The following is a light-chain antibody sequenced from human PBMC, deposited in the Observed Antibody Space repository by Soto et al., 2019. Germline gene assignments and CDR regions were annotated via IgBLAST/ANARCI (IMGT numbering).Light chain of an antibody. Sequence: QSALTQPRSVSGSPGQSVTISCTGTSSDVGDYNYVSWYQQHPGKAPKFMIYDVNKRPSGVPDRFSGSKSGNTASLTISGLQAEDEADYYCCSYAVSYTLWVFGGGTKLTVL. CDR3: CSYAVSYTLWV. CDR2: DVN. CDR1: SSDVGDYNY. J-gene: IGLJ3*02. V-gene: IGLV2-11*01.